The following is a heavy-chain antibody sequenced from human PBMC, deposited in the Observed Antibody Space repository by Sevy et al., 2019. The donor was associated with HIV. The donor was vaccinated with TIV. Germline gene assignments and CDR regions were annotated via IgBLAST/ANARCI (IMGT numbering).Heavy chain of an antibody. J-gene: IGHJ4*02. CDR2: IKSKIDGGTT. CDR3: STENDFWSGYYRTDY. Sequence: GGSLRLSCAASGFTFSNTWMSWVHQAPGKGLEWVGRIKSKIDGGTTDYAAPVKGRFTISRDDSENTLYLQMNSLKTEDTAVYYCSTENDFWSGYYRTDYWGQGTPVTVSS. CDR1: GFTFSNTW. V-gene: IGHV3-15*01. D-gene: IGHD3-3*01.